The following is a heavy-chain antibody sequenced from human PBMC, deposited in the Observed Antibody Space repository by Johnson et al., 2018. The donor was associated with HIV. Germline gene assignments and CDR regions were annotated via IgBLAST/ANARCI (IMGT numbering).Heavy chain of an antibody. V-gene: IGHV3-30-3*01. D-gene: IGHD1/OR15-1a*01. CDR2: VPDDGDNK. CDR1: GFTFSSYD. Sequence: QVQLVESGGGLVQPGGSLRLSCAASGFTFSSYDMHWVRQAPGKGLEWVAVVPDDGDNKYYADSVKGRFTISRDNSKNTLYLQMNSLRAEDTAIYYCARGGLGFQNIHDPFDIWGQGTMVTVSS. CDR3: ARGGLGFQNIHDPFDI. J-gene: IGHJ3*02.